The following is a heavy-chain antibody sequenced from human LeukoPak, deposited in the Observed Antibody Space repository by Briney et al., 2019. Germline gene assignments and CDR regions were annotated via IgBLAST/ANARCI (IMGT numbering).Heavy chain of an antibody. CDR2: IYHSGST. J-gene: IGHJ3*02. CDR1: GYSISSGYY. V-gene: IGHV4-38-2*01. Sequence: ASETRSLTYAVSGYSISSGYYWGWIRQPPGKGLEWIGSIYHSGSTYYNPSLKSRVTISVDTSKNQFSLKLSSVTAADTAVYYCARWTGTTDAFDIWGQGTMVTVSS. CDR3: ARWTGTTDAFDI. D-gene: IGHD1-7*01.